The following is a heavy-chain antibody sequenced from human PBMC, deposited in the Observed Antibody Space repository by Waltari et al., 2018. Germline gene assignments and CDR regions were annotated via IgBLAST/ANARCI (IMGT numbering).Heavy chain of an antibody. V-gene: IGHV1-8*01. J-gene: IGHJ4*02. CDR3: ARGGGYSYGRYFDY. D-gene: IGHD5-18*01. Sequence: QVQLVQSGAEVKKPGASVKVSCKASGYTFTSYDINWVRQATGKGLEWMGWMNPNSGNTGYAQKFQGRVTMTRDTSTSTVYMELSSLRSEDTAVYYCARGGGYSYGRYFDYWGQGTLVTVSS. CDR2: MNPNSGNT. CDR1: GYTFTSYD.